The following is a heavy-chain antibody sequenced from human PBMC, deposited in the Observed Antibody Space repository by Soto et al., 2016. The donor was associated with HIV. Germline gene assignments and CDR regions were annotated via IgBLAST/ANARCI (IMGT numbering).Heavy chain of an antibody. CDR3: VKDNSGWYYFDY. Sequence: EVQLVESGGGLVQPGRSLRLSCAASGFSFDEYAMHWVRQVPGKGLEWVSGISWNSGNIGYADSVKGRFIISRDNAKNSLVLQMNSLRPEDTAFYYCVKDNSGWYYFDYWGQGTLVTVSS. D-gene: IGHD6-19*01. CDR1: GFSFDEYA. CDR2: ISWNSGNI. J-gene: IGHJ4*02. V-gene: IGHV3-9*01.